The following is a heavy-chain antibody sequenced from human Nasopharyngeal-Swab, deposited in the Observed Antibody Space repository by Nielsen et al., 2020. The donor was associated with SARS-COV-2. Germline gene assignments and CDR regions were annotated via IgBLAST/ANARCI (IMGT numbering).Heavy chain of an antibody. V-gene: IGHV4-34*01. CDR2: INHSGST. Sequence: SETLSLTCAVYGGSFSGYYWNWIRQPPGKGLEWILEINHSGSTNYNPSLKSRVTISLDTSKNQFSLKLSSVTAADTAVYYCARSRYTSSWYGVRNWFDPWGQGTLVTVSS. D-gene: IGHD6-13*01. CDR1: GGSFSGYY. J-gene: IGHJ5*02. CDR3: ARSRYTSSWYGVRNWFDP.